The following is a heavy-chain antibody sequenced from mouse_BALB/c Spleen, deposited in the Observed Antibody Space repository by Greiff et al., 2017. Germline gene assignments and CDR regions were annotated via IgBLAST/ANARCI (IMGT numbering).Heavy chain of an antibody. J-gene: IGHJ2*01. CDR3: AREGEEGLFDY. CDR1: GYSFTSYY. V-gene: IGHV1-66*01. Sequence: QVQLKQSGPELVKPGASVKISCKASGYSFTSYYIHWVKQRPGQGLEWIGWIFPGSGNTKYNEKFKGKATLTADTSSSTAYMQLSSLTSEDSAVYFCAREGEEGLFDYWGQGTTLTVSS. CDR2: IFPGSGNT. D-gene: IGHD3-1*01.